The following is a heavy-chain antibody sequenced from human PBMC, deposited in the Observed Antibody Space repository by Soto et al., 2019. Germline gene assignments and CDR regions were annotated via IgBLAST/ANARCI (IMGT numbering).Heavy chain of an antibody. D-gene: IGHD2-21*01. CDR2: IYYSGST. CDR3: AGRRDGYSRFDY. CDR1: GGSISSYY. V-gene: IGHV4-59*01. Sequence: SETLSLTCTVSGGSISSYYWSWIRQPPGKGLEWIGYIYYSGSTNYNPSLKSRVTISVDTSKNQFSLKLSSVTAADTAVYYCAGRRDGYSRFDYWGQGTLVTVSS. J-gene: IGHJ4*02.